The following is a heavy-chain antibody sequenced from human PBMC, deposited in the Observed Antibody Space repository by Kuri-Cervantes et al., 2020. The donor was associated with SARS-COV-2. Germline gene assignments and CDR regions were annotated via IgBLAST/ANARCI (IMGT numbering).Heavy chain of an antibody. D-gene: IGHD3-3*01. CDR2: FDPEDGET. Sequence: ASVKVSCKASGYTLTELSMHWVRQAPGKGLEWMGGFDPEDGETIYAQKFQGRVTMTEDTSTDTAYMELSSLRSEDTAVYYCARDRPYENTIFGVVPSHDWYFDLWGRGTLVTVSS. J-gene: IGHJ2*01. CDR1: GYTLTELS. V-gene: IGHV1-24*01. CDR3: ARDRPYENTIFGVVPSHDWYFDL.